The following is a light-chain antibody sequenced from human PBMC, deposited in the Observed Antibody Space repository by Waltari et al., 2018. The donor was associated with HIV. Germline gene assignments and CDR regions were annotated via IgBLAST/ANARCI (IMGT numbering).Light chain of an antibody. Sequence: QSALTQPASVSGSPGQSITISCTGPTDIGPFNSVSWYQVHPGKAPKLIIFDVSSRFSGSKSANAASLTISDLRPEDEADYYCSSYSPTLMFGGGTHLTVL. CDR2: DV. J-gene: IGLJ3*02. V-gene: IGLV2-14*03. CDR3: SSYSPTLM. CDR1: TDIGPFNS.